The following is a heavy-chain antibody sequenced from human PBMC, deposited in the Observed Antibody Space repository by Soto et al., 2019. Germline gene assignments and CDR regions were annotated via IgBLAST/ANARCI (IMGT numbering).Heavy chain of an antibody. D-gene: IGHD6-13*01. CDR3: ARGGYRTLAWFDP. V-gene: IGHV4-59*11. J-gene: IGHJ5*02. CDR1: GGSISNHY. Sequence: ETLSLTCTVSGGSISNHYWSWIRQSPGKGLEWIANIYHSGTTNYNLSLKGRVTISIDSSKNQVSLKLNSVTAADTAVYYCARGGYRTLAWFDPWGQGTLVTVSS. CDR2: IYHSGTT.